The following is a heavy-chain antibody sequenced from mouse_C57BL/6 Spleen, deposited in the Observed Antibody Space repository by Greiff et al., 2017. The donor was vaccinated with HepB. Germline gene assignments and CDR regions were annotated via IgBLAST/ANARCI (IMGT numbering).Heavy chain of an antibody. J-gene: IGHJ2*01. CDR2: IDPEDGET. CDR3: AREGANWAFDY. Sequence: EVNVVESGAELVKPGASVKLSCTASGFNIKDYYMHWVKQRTEQGLEWIGRIDPEDGETKYAPKFQGKATITAGTSSNTAYLQLSSLTSEDTAVYYCAREGANWAFDYWGQGTTLTVSS. CDR1: GFNIKDYY. D-gene: IGHD4-1*01. V-gene: IGHV14-2*01.